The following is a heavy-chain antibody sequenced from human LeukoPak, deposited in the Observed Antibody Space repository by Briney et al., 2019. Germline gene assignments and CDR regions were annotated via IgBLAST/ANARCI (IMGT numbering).Heavy chain of an antibody. CDR3: AISRADGSDYYHQY. J-gene: IGHJ4*02. Sequence: GGSLRLSCKASGFIFSLYWMHWVRQVPGRGLVWVSRIEGGAIDTDYADFVKGRFTISRDNAKNTVYLQMTSLRAEDTAVYYCAISRADGSDYYHQYWGQGTLVTVSS. V-gene: IGHV3-74*01. D-gene: IGHD3-22*01. CDR2: IEGGAIDT. CDR1: GFIFSLYW.